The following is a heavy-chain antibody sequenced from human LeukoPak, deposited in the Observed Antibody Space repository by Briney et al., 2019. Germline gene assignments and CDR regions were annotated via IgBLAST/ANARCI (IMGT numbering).Heavy chain of an antibody. J-gene: IGHJ6*02. CDR2: IKSKADGGTI. D-gene: IGHD2-2*01. CDR1: GFTFSNAW. CDR3: STTRDYYYGMDV. Sequence: GGSLRLSCAASGFTFSNAWMSWVRQAPGKGLQWVGRIKSKADGGTIDYAAPVKGRFTISRDDSKNMVYLQMNSLKTEDTAVYYCSTTRDYYYGMDVWGQGTTVTVSS. V-gene: IGHV3-15*01.